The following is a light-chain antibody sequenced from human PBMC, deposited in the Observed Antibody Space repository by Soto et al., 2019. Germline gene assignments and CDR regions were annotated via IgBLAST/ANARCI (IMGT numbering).Light chain of an antibody. CDR3: QHYGRSRYT. V-gene: IGKV3-20*01. J-gene: IGKJ2*01. CDR2: GAS. CDR1: QSVSSSY. Sequence: EIVLTQSPGTLSLSLGERGTLSCRASQSVSSSYLAWYQQKPGQAPRLLIYGASSRATSIPDRFSGSGSGTDFTLTISRLEPEDFAVYYCQHYGRSRYTFGQGTKLEIK.